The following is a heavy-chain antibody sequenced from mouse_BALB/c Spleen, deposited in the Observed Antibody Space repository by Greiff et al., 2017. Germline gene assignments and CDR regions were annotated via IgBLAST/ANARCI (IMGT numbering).Heavy chain of an antibody. Sequence: VKLEESGPDLVAPSQSLSITCTVSGFSLTSYGVHWVRQPPGKGLEWLGVIWAGGSTNYNSALMSRLSISKDNSKSQVFLKMNSLQTDDTAMYYCAREGIYDHYFDYWGQGTTLTVSS. V-gene: IGHV2-9*02. CDR2: IWAGGST. J-gene: IGHJ2*01. CDR3: AREGIYDHYFDY. D-gene: IGHD2-3*01. CDR1: GFSLTSYG.